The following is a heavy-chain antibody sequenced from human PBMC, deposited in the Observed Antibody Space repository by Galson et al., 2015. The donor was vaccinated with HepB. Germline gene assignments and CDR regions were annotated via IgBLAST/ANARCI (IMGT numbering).Heavy chain of an antibody. J-gene: IGHJ6*03. CDR3: AREHQQLDSADPRGYYYYYMDV. CDR2: IYTSGST. D-gene: IGHD2-2*01. V-gene: IGHV4-61*02. CDR1: GGSISSGSYY. Sequence: TLSLTCTVSGGSISSGSYYWSWIRQPAGKGLEWIGRIYTSGSTNYNPSLKSRVTMSVDTSKNQFSLKLSSVTAADTAVYYCAREHQQLDSADPRGYYYYYMDVWGKGTTVTVSS.